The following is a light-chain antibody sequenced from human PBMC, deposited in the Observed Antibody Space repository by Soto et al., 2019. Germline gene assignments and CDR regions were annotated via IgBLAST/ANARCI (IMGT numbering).Light chain of an antibody. CDR2: GAS. Sequence: EIVLTQSPGTLSLSPGERATLSCRASQSVRSGFLAWYQQKPGQAPRLLIYGASSRATGIPDRFSGSGSGTDFTLTISRLEPEDFAVYYCQQYDSSPWTFGQGTKVDIK. CDR1: QSVRSGF. CDR3: QQYDSSPWT. V-gene: IGKV3-20*01. J-gene: IGKJ1*01.